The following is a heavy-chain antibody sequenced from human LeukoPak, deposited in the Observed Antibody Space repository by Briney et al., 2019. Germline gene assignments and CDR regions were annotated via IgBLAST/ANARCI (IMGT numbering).Heavy chain of an antibody. V-gene: IGHV4-4*07. CDR3: ATNAFPGNWFDP. CDR2: IFTSEST. D-gene: IGHD3-16*01. CDR1: GDSISTYY. J-gene: IGHJ5*02. Sequence: SETLSLTCTVSGDSISTYYWSWIRQPAGKGLEWIGRIFTSESTNYNPSLTSRVTISLDTSTNQFSLKLSSVPAADTAVYYCATNAFPGNWFDPWGQGALVTVSS.